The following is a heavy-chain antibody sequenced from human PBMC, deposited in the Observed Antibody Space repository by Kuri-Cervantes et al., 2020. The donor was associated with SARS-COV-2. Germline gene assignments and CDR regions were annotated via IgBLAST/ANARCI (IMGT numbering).Heavy chain of an antibody. CDR1: GFTFSSYW. CDR2: IKQDGNEK. Sequence: GESLKISCAASGFTFSSYWMSWVRQAPGKGLEWVANIKQDGNEKYYVDSVKGRFTISRDNAKNPLYLQMNSLRAEDTAVYYCARVAGDPYYFDYWGQGTLVTVSS. J-gene: IGHJ4*02. V-gene: IGHV3-7*01. CDR3: ARVAGDPYYFDY. D-gene: IGHD7-27*01.